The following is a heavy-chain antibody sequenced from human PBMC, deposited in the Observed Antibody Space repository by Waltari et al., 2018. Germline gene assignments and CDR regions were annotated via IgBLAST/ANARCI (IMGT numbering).Heavy chain of an antibody. CDR3: AKGGWGSIVDH. J-gene: IGHJ4*02. D-gene: IGHD7-27*01. V-gene: IGHV3-23*01. CDR1: GFPFVSYA. Sequence: EVQLLESGGGLVQPGGSLRLSCTASGFPFVSYARPWVRQAPGKGLEWVSTLTRDDDTIYADSMKGRFAISRDNSKTTLYLQMNSLRVEDTAVYYCAKGGWGSIVDHWGQGTLVAVSS. CDR2: LTRDDDT.